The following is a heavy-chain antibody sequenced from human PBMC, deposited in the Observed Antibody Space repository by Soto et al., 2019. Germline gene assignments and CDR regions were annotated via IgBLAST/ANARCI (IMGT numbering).Heavy chain of an antibody. CDR2: ISYDGSNK. J-gene: IGHJ4*02. CDR1: GFTFSSYG. V-gene: IGHV3-30*18. Sequence: GGSLRLSCAASGFTFSSYGMHWVRQAPGKGLEWVAVISYDGSNKYYADSVKGRFTISRDNSKNTLYLQMNSLRAEDTAVYYCAKDRGPAAPPGWYFDYWGQGTLVTVSS. CDR3: AKDRGPAAPPGWYFDY. D-gene: IGHD6-13*01.